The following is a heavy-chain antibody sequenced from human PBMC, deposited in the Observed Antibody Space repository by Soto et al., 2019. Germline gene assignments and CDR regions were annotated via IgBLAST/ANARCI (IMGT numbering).Heavy chain of an antibody. D-gene: IGHD1-26*01. CDR1: GYTFTYRY. J-gene: IGHJ3*02. CDR3: ARTVHSGRSAFDI. V-gene: IGHV1-45*02. CDR2: ITPFNGNT. Sequence: SVKVSCKASGYTFTYRYLHWVRQAPGQALEWMGWITPFNGNTNYAQKFQDRVTITRDRSMSTAYMELSSLRSEDTAMYYCARTVHSGRSAFDIWGQGTMVTVSS.